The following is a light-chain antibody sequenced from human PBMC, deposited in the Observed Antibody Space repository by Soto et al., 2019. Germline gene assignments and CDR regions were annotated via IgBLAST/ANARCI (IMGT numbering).Light chain of an antibody. J-gene: IGKJ2*01. V-gene: IGKV3-11*01. Sequence: EIVLTQSPATLSLSPGERATLSCRASQSVSSYLAWYQQKPGQAPRLLIYDASNRATGIPARFSGSGSGTDFTLTISSLEPEDFAVYYCQHRSIWPPTFGQGTKLEIK. CDR1: QSVSSY. CDR2: DAS. CDR3: QHRSIWPPT.